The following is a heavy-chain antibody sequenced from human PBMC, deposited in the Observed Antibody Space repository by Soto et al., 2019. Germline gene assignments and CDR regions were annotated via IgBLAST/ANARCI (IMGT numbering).Heavy chain of an antibody. CDR2: IWYDGSNK. J-gene: IGHJ4*02. Sequence: QVQLVESGGGVVQPGRSLRLSSAASGFTFSSYGMHWVRQAPGKGLEWVAVIWYDGSNKYYADSVKGRFTISRDNSKNTLYLQMNSLRAEDTAVYYCARDNYGSIDYWGQGTLVTVSS. V-gene: IGHV3-33*01. CDR3: ARDNYGSIDY. D-gene: IGHD3-10*01. CDR1: GFTFSSYG.